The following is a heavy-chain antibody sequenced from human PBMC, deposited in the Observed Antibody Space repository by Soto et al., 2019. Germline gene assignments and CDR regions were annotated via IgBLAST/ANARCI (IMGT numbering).Heavy chain of an antibody. CDR2: TGTVGDT. CDR1: GFIFNTHD. V-gene: IGHV3-13*01. D-gene: IGHD3-9*01. CDR3: AKDSRSGSFDI. Sequence: GSLRLSCVASGFIFNTHDRHWVRQLTGKGLEWVSATGTVGDTYYSDSVKGRFTMSRENAKNSVYLQMNSLRVGDTGVYYCAKDSRSGSFDIWGQGTMVTVSS. J-gene: IGHJ3*02.